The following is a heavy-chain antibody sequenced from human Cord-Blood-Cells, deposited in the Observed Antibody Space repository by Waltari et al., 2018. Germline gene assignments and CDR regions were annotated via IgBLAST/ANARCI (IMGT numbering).Heavy chain of an antibody. J-gene: IGHJ4*02. Sequence: QVQLQQWGAGLLKPSETLSLTCAVYGGSFSGYYWSWIRQPPGKGLEWIGEINHSGSTNYNPSLKSRVTRSVDTSKNQFSLKLSSVTAADTAVYYCAGRVAPYYLDYWGQGTLVTVSS. CDR2: INHSGST. CDR1: GGSFSGYY. V-gene: IGHV4-34*01. CDR3: AGRVAPYYLDY. D-gene: IGHD2-2*01.